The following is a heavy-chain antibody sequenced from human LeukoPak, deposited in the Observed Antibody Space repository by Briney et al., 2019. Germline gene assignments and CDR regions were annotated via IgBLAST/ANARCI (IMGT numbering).Heavy chain of an antibody. D-gene: IGHD3-22*01. CDR3: ARDSGYYDSSGYDY. V-gene: IGHV4-59*01. J-gene: IGHJ4*02. CDR1: GGSISSYY. Sequence: ASETLSLTCTVSGGSISSYYWSWIRQPPGKGLEWIGYIYYSGSTNYNPSLKSRVTISVDTSKNQFSLKLSSVTAADTAVYYCARDSGYYDSSGYDYWGQGTLVTVSS. CDR2: IYYSGST.